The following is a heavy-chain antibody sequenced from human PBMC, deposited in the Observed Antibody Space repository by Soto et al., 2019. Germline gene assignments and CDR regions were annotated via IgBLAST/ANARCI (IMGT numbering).Heavy chain of an antibody. CDR2: FDPEDGET. CDR3: ATRPKYYDYIWGSYRPYDY. J-gene: IGHJ4*02. CDR1: GYTLTELS. V-gene: IGHV1-24*01. D-gene: IGHD3-16*02. Sequence: ASVNVSCKVSGYTLTELSMHWVRQAPGKGLEWMGGFDPEDGETIYAQKFQGRVTMTEDTSTDTAYMELSSLRSEDTAVYYCATRPKYYDYIWGSYRPYDYWGQGTLVTVSS.